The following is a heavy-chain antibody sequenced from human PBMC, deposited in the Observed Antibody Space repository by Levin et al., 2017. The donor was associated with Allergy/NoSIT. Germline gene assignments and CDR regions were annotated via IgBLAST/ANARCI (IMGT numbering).Heavy chain of an antibody. CDR2: ISYDGSNK. D-gene: IGHD5-12*01. Sequence: SLKISCAGSGFPFRSYGMHWVRQAPGKGLEWVAVISYDGSNKYYPDSVKGRFTISRDDSKNTLYLQMNSLRPEDTAVYYCAKDLRVATRRPDGGLDYWGQGTLVIVSS. V-gene: IGHV3-30*18. J-gene: IGHJ4*02. CDR1: GFPFRSYG. CDR3: AKDLRVATRRPDGGLDY.